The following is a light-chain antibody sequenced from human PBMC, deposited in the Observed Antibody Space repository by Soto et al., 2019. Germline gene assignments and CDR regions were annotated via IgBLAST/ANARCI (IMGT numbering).Light chain of an antibody. J-gene: IGLJ2*01. CDR3: SSFAGSPVV. Sequence: QSALTQPPSASGSPGQSVTITCSGTSSDVGEENYVSWYQQHPGKVPKLILYEVSKRPSGVPDRFSGSRSGNTASLTVSGLQAEDEADYHCSSFAGSPVVFGGGTKLTV. CDR1: SSDVGEENY. CDR2: EVS. V-gene: IGLV2-8*01.